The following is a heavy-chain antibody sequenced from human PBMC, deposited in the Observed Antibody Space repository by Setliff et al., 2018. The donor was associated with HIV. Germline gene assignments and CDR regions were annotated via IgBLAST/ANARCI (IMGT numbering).Heavy chain of an antibody. V-gene: IGHV1-2*02. Sequence: ASVKVSCKASGYTFNNYYMHWVRQAPGQGLERMGIINPNTGGTKYTQQFQGRVTVTTSTNAAYLELTSLISDDTAVYYCAREYKGHLGFWGQGTLVTVSS. CDR1: GYTFNNYY. D-gene: IGHD1-1*01. J-gene: IGHJ4*02. CDR3: AREYKGHLGF. CDR2: INPNTGGT.